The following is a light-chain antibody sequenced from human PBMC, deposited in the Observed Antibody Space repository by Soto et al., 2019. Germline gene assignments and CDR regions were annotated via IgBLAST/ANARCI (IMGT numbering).Light chain of an antibody. CDR2: EAS. J-gene: IGKJ4*01. CDR3: QQCDDFIT. V-gene: IGKV1-33*01. Sequence: DIQMTQSPSSLSASVGDRVTITCQASQDIKNYLNWYQQKPGKAPKLLIYEASNLETGDPSRFSGSGSGRSFTFTISSLQREDIATYYCQQCDDFITFGGGTRIEIK. CDR1: QDIKNY.